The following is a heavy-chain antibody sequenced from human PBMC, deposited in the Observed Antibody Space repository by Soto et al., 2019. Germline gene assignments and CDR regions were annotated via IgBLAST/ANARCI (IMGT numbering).Heavy chain of an antibody. J-gene: IGHJ3*02. CDR3: AREGWGIYYDILTGYPDAFDI. CDR2: ISSSGSTI. Sequence: GGSLRLSCAASGFTFSDYYMSWIRQAPGKGLEWVSYISSSGSTIYYADSVKGRFTISRDNAKNSLYLQMNSLRAEDTAVYYCAREGWGIYYDILTGYPDAFDIWGQGTMVTVSS. V-gene: IGHV3-11*01. D-gene: IGHD3-9*01. CDR1: GFTFSDYY.